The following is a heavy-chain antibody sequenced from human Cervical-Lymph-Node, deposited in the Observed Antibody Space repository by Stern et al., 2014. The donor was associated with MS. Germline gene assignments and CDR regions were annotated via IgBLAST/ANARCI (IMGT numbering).Heavy chain of an antibody. D-gene: IGHD5-12*01. V-gene: IGHV1-46*03. Sequence: QLVQSGAEVKKPGASVKVSCKASGYTFTDYYVHWVRQAPGQGLEWMGIINPDGGSTTYAQTFQARVTMTSDTSTRTVYMDLSSLRSQDTAVYYCASAGSYSAFDTWGQGTLVTVSS. CDR3: ASAGSYSAFDT. CDR1: GYTFTDYY. J-gene: IGHJ4*02. CDR2: INPDGGST.